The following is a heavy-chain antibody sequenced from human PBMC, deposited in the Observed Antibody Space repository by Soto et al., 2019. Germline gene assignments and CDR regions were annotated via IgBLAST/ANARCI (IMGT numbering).Heavy chain of an antibody. J-gene: IGHJ4*02. Sequence: ASVKVSCKASGYTFTSYAMQWVRQAPGQRLEWMGWINAGNGNTKYSQKFQGRVTITRDTSASTAYMELSSLRSEDTAVYYCARDPRYSYGYNWGQGTLVTVFS. D-gene: IGHD5-18*01. CDR2: INAGNGNT. V-gene: IGHV1-3*01. CDR3: ARDPRYSYGYN. CDR1: GYTFTSYA.